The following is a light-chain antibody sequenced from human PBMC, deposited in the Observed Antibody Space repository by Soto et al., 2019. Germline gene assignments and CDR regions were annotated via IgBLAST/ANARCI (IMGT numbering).Light chain of an antibody. V-gene: IGLV2-8*01. J-gene: IGLJ1*01. CDR1: SSDVGAYNS. Sequence: HSALTQPPSASGSAGQSVTISCTGTSSDVGAYNSVSWYQHHPGKAPRLIIYEVVQRPSGVPDRFSGSKSGNTASLTVSGLQAADEADYFCKSYAGSNTYVFGSGTKVTVL. CDR2: EVV. CDR3: KSYAGSNTYV.